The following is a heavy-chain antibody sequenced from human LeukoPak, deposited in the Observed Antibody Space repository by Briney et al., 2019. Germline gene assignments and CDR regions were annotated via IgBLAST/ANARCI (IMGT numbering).Heavy chain of an antibody. CDR1: GGSFSGYY. J-gene: IGHJ4*02. D-gene: IGHD3-16*01. Sequence: SETLSLTCAVYGGSFSGYYWSWIRQPPGKGLEWIGEINHSGSTNYNPSLKSRVTISVDTSKNQFSLKLSSVTAADTAVYYCARLTSFGGAFFYWGQGTLVTVSS. V-gene: IGHV4-34*01. CDR2: INHSGST. CDR3: ARLTSFGGAFFY.